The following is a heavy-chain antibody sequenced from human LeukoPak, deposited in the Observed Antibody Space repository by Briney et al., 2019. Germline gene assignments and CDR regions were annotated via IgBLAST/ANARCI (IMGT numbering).Heavy chain of an antibody. J-gene: IGHJ6*03. Sequence: SETLSLTCAVYGGSFSGYYWSWIRQPPGKGLEWIGEINHSGSTNYNPSLKSRVTISVDTSKNQFSLKLSSVTAADTAVYYCARGPRRGYSYGSGHYYYYMDVWGKGTTVTVSS. V-gene: IGHV4-34*01. D-gene: IGHD5-18*01. CDR2: INHSGST. CDR1: GGSFSGYY. CDR3: ARGPRRGYSYGSGHYYYYMDV.